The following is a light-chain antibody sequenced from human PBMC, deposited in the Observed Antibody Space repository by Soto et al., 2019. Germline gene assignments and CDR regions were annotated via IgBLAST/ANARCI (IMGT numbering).Light chain of an antibody. CDR3: QQYDSPPLT. J-gene: IGKJ1*01. CDR2: GAS. Sequence: EIVLTQSPGTLSLSPGKRVTLSCRASQSISSTYLAWYQQQPGQAPRLLLYGASSRATGIPDRFSGSVSGTDFALTISRLDPEDFAVYYCQQYDSPPLTFGQGTKVEVQ. CDR1: QSISSTY. V-gene: IGKV3-20*01.